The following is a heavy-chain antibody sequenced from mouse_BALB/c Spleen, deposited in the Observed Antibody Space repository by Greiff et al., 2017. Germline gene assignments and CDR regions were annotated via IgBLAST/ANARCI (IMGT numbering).Heavy chain of an antibody. CDR1: GFTFSSYG. CDR3: SKRAHQEIVAHFDD. D-gene: IGHD1-1*01. J-gene: IGHJ2*01. CDR2: ISSGGSYT. V-gene: IGHV5-6*02. Sequence: EVKLMESGGDLVKPGGSLKLSCAASGFTFSSYGMSWVRQTPDKRLEWVATISSGGSYTYYPDSVKGRFTISRDNAKNTLYLQMSSLKSEDTAMYSWSKRAHQEIVAHFDDWGQGTTLTVSA.